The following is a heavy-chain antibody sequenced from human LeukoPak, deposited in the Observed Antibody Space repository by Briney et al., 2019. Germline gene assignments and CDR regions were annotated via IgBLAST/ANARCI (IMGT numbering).Heavy chain of an antibody. V-gene: IGHV3-33*01. CDR1: GYTFSRHG. CDR3: ARLWGGNGYSGGSLNL. D-gene: IGHD3-16*01. Sequence: GGSLTLSCAASGYTFSRHGIHWVRQAPGKGLEWVAVVWYDGRNRDYADSVKGRFTISKDNSNNMVFLQMDRLRAEDTAVYYCARLWGGNGYSGGSLNLWGQGTLVTVSS. J-gene: IGHJ5*02. CDR2: VWYDGRNR.